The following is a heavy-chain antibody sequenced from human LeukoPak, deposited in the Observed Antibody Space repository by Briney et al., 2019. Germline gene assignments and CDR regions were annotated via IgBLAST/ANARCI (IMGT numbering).Heavy chain of an antibody. V-gene: IGHV3-30*18. CDR1: GFTFSSYG. Sequence: GGSLRLSCAASGFTFSSYGMHWVRQAPGKGLEWVAVISYDGSNKYYADSVKGRFTISRDNSKNTLYLQMNSLRAEDTAVYYRAKGILRFLEWSPIDYWGQGTLVTVSS. CDR3: AKGILRFLEWSPIDY. J-gene: IGHJ4*02. CDR2: ISYDGSNK. D-gene: IGHD3-3*01.